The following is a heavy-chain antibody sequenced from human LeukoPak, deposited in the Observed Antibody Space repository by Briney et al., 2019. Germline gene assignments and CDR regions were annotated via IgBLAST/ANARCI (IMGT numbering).Heavy chain of an antibody. Sequence: ASVKVSCKASGYTFTSYAMHWVRQAPGQRLEWMGWINAGNGNTKYSQKFQGRVTITRDTSASTAYMELSSLRSEDTAVYYCATILSKMATILVFDYWGQGTLVTVSS. V-gene: IGHV1-3*01. CDR1: GYTFTSYA. CDR2: INAGNGNT. CDR3: ATILSKMATILVFDY. D-gene: IGHD5-24*01. J-gene: IGHJ4*02.